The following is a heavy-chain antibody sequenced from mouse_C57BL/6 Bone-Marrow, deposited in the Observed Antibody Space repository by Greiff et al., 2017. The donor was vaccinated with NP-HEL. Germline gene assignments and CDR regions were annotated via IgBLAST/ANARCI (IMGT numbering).Heavy chain of an antibody. J-gene: IGHJ2*01. CDR1: GFTFRDYY. V-gene: IGHV5-12*01. Sequence: EVMLVESGGGLVQPGGSLKLSCAASGFTFRDYYMYWVRQTPEKRLEWVAYISNGGGSTYYPDTVKGRFTISRDNAKNTLYLQMSRLKSEDTAMYYCARQDYDGYFDYWGQGTTLTVSS. CDR2: ISNGGGST. CDR3: ARQDYDGYFDY. D-gene: IGHD2-4*01.